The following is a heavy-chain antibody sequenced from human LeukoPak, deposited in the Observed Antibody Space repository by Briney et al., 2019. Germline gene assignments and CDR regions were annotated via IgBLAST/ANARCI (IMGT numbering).Heavy chain of an antibody. V-gene: IGHV3-15*01. CDR2: IKSKTDGGTT. CDR1: GFTFSNAW. J-gene: IGHJ1*01. CDR3: TTTGVSRHDFWSGYSSAEYFQH. Sequence: GGSLRLSCAASGFTFSNAWMSWVRQAPGKGLEWVGRIKSKTDGGTTDYAAPVKGRFTISRDDSKNTLYLQMNILKTEDTAVYYCTTTGVSRHDFWSGYSSAEYFQHWGQGTLVTVSS. D-gene: IGHD3-3*01.